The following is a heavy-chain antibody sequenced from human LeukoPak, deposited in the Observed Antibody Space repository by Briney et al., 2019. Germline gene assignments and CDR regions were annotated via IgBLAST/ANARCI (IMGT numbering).Heavy chain of an antibody. Sequence: SETLSLTCAVYGGSFSGYYWSWIRQPPGKGLEWIGEINHSGSTNYNPSLKSRVTISVDTSKNQFSLELSSVTAADTAVYYCARGWIREYYFDYWGQGTLVTVSS. D-gene: IGHD5-18*01. CDR2: INHSGST. V-gene: IGHV4-34*01. J-gene: IGHJ4*02. CDR3: ARGWIREYYFDY. CDR1: GGSFSGYY.